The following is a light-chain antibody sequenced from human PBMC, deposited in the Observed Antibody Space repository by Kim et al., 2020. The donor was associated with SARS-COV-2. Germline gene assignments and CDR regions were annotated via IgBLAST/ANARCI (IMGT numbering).Light chain of an antibody. CDR3: LVWDSTTYWV. J-gene: IGLJ3*02. Sequence: LGQTSRITFGGHDIEIRNVHWYQQKPGQAPVLVIYRDANRPSGIPERFSGSNSGNTATLTISRAQAGDEADYYCLVWDSTTYWVFGGGTQLTVL. V-gene: IGLV3-9*01. CDR2: RDA. CDR1: DIEIRN.